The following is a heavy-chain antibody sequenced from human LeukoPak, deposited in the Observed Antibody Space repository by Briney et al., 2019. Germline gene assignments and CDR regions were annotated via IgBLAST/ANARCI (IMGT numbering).Heavy chain of an antibody. CDR3: ALYNWNSKRDLDY. D-gene: IGHD1-7*01. J-gene: IGHJ4*02. Sequence: GGSLRLSCGGSGFTFSSHWMSWVRQAPGKGLEWVANIKHDGSEKNYVGSVKGRFTVSRDNAKNSLYLQMNSLRAEDTAVYYCALYNWNSKRDLDYWGQGTLVTVSS. V-gene: IGHV3-7*05. CDR1: GFTFSSHW. CDR2: IKHDGSEK.